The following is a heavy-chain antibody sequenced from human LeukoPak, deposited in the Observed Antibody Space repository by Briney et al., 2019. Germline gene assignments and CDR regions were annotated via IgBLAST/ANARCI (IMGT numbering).Heavy chain of an antibody. CDR2: IRSKANSYAT. CDR3: TRRYYYDSSGYQPSDAFDI. D-gene: IGHD3-22*01. V-gene: IGHV3-73*01. Sequence: GGSLRLSCAASGFTFSGSAMHWVRQASGKGLEWVGRIRSKANSYATAYAASVKGRLTISRDDSKNTAYLQLNSLKTEDTAVYYCTRRYYYDSSGYQPSDAFDIWGQGTMVTVSS. CDR1: GFTFSGSA. J-gene: IGHJ3*02.